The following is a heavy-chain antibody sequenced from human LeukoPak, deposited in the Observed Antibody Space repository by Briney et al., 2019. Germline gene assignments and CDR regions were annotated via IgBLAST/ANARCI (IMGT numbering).Heavy chain of an antibody. J-gene: IGHJ4*02. D-gene: IGHD4-11*01. Sequence: QPGGSLRLSCAASGFTVSSNYMSWVREAPGKGLEWVSVIYSAGSTYYADSVKSIFTIYRDNSKNPLYLQMNSLSAEDTAVYYCAAMTTVTRYFDYWGQGTLVTVSS. V-gene: IGHV3-66*01. CDR2: IYSAGST. CDR3: AAMTTVTRYFDY. CDR1: GFTVSSNY.